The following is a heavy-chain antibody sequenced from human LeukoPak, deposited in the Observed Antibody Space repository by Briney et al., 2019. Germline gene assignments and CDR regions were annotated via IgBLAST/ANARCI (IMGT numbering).Heavy chain of an antibody. D-gene: IGHD2-2*01. V-gene: IGHV1-2*02. J-gene: IGHJ4*02. CDR1: GYTFTGYY. CDR2: INPNSGGT. Sequence: ASVTVSCKASGYTFTGYYMHWVRQAPGQGLEWMGWINPNSGGTNYAQKFQGMVTMTRDTSISTTYMELSSPRSDDTAVYYCARGWGGYCSSTSCQINIYFDYWGQGTLVTVSS. CDR3: ARGWGGYCSSTSCQINIYFDY.